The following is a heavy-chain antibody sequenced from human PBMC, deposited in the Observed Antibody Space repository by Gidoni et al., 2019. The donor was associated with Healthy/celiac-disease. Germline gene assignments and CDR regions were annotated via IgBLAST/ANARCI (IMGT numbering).Heavy chain of an antibody. CDR3: ARVGTTVVTYYYYYYGMDV. Sequence: QVQLVESGGGVVQPGRSLRLSCAASGFTFSSYGMHWVRQAPGKGLEWVAVIWYDGSNKDYADSVKGRFTISRDNSKNTLYLQMNSLRAEDTAVYYCARVGTTVVTYYYYYYGMDVWGQGTTVTVSS. J-gene: IGHJ6*02. D-gene: IGHD4-17*01. CDR1: GFTFSSYG. V-gene: IGHV3-33*01. CDR2: IWYDGSNK.